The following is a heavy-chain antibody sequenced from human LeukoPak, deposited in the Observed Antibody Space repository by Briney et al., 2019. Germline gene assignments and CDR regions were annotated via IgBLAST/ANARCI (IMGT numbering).Heavy chain of an antibody. D-gene: IGHD2-8*01. V-gene: IGHV4-39*02. CDR2: IYYSGST. CDR3: ARDQGLMVYAISHYFDY. J-gene: IGHJ4*02. CDR1: GGSISSSSYY. Sequence: PSETLSLTCTVSGGSISSSSYYWGWIRQPPGKGLEWIGSIYYSGSTYYNPSLKSRVTISVDTSKNQFSLKLSSVTAADTAVYYCARDQGLMVYAISHYFDYWGQGTLVTVSS.